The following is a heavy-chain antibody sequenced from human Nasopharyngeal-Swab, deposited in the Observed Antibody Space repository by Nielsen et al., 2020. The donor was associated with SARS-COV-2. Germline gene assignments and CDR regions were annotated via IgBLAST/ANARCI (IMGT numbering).Heavy chain of an antibody. J-gene: IGHJ4*02. CDR2: INKDGSEK. Sequence: GSLRLSCAASGLSFSEFWMYWVRQAPGKGLEWVASINKDGSEKYYGDSVRGRFTTSRDNAENSLSLQMNSLRGEDTAVYYCARDRGYYGFDYWGQGTLVTVSS. V-gene: IGHV3-7*01. CDR3: ARDRGYYGFDY. CDR1: GLSFSEFW. D-gene: IGHD3-10*01.